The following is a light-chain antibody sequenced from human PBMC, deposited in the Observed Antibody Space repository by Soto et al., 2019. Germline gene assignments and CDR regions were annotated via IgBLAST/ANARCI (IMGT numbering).Light chain of an antibody. V-gene: IGKV3-20*01. CDR1: QSVSSN. CDR2: GAS. CDR3: QQYGSSPKT. Sequence: EILMTQSPSSLSASSGERVTIPCLASQSVSSNLAWYQQKPGQAPRLLIYGASARDTGIPYRFSGSGSGTDFTLTISRLEPEDFAVYYCQQYGSSPKTFGQGTRLEI. J-gene: IGKJ5*01.